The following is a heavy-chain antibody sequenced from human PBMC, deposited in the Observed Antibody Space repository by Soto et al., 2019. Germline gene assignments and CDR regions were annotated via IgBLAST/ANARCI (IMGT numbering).Heavy chain of an antibody. D-gene: IGHD6-19*01. CDR1: GGSFSGYY. V-gene: IGHV4-34*01. Sequence: QVQLQQWGAGLLKPSETLSLTCAVYGGSFSGYYWSWIRQPPGKGREWLGEINHSGSTNYNPALKSRVTISVDTSKNQFSLKLSSVTAADTAVYYCARGRYSSGWDWGQGTLVTVSS. CDR2: INHSGST. CDR3: ARGRYSSGWD. J-gene: IGHJ4*02.